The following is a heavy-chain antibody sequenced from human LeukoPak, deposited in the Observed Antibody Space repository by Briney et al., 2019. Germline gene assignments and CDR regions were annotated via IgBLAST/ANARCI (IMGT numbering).Heavy chain of an antibody. CDR1: GFNFTSSG. J-gene: IGHJ4*02. Sequence: SVKVSCKASGFNFTSSGVQWVRQARGQRLEWIGWVVVLTGNTYYAQNFQERVTITRDMSTSTAYMELSSLRSEDTAVYYCAAGDYDFWSGYPSFDRWGQGTLVTVSS. CDR2: VVVLTGNT. D-gene: IGHD3-3*01. CDR3: AAGDYDFWSGYPSFDR. V-gene: IGHV1-58*01.